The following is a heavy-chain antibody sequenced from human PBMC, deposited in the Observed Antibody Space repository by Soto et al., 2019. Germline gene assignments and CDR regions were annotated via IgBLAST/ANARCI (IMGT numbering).Heavy chain of an antibody. D-gene: IGHD5-12*01. CDR1: GGTFTYSA. V-gene: IGHV1-69*01. Sequence: QVQLVQSGAEVKKPGSSVKVSCKASGGTFTYSAVSWVRQAPVQGLEWMGGIIPMFGTPNYAQKFQGRLTISADESTSTVYMELSSLRSEDAAVYYCARGTRRDGYREYCYFDLWGRGTLVTVSS. CDR3: ARGTRRDGYREYCYFDL. J-gene: IGHJ2*01. CDR2: IIPMFGTP.